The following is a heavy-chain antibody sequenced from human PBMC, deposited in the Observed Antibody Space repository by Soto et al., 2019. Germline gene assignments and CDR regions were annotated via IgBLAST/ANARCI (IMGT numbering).Heavy chain of an antibody. CDR3: ARDLWDIVVVVAATGHGMDV. V-gene: IGHV3-30-3*01. CDR2: ISYDGSNK. CDR1: GFTFSSYA. J-gene: IGHJ6*02. D-gene: IGHD2-15*01. Sequence: LRLSCAASGFTFSSYAMHWVRQAPGEGLEWVAVISYDGSNKYYADSVKGRFTISRDNSKNTLYLQMNSLRAEDTAVYYCARDLWDIVVVVAATGHGMDVWGQGTTVTVSS.